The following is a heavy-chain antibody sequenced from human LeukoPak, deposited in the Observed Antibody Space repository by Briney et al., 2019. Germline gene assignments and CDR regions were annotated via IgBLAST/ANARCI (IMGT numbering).Heavy chain of an antibody. J-gene: IGHJ4*02. CDR3: AKSFSNFFDK. Sequence: GESLKISCKTSGYNFTSYSIAWVRQMPGKGLEWIGIINPRDFDTRYSPSFQGRVTISADVSARTAYLQWTTLKASDTAIYYCAKSFSNFFDKWGQGTLVTVSS. D-gene: IGHD2/OR15-2a*01. CDR2: INPRDFDT. CDR1: GYNFTSYS. V-gene: IGHV5-51*01.